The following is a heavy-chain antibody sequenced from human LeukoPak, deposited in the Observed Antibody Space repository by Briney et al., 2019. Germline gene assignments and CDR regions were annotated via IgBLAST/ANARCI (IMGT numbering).Heavy chain of an antibody. J-gene: IGHJ3*02. CDR2: ISHSGST. CDR3: ARREDYYDSSGYDDAFDM. V-gene: IGHV4-4*02. D-gene: IGHD3-22*01. CDR1: GGSISNNNW. Sequence: PSGTLSLTCAVSGGSISNNNWWSWVRQPPGMGLEWIGEISHSGSTNYNPSLKSRVTISLDGSNNQFSLKPSSVTAADTAVYYCARREDYYDSSGYDDAFDMWGQGTMVSVSS.